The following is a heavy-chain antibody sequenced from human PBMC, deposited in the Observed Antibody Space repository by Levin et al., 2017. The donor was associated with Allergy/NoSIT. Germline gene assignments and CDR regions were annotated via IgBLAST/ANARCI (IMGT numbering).Heavy chain of an antibody. D-gene: IGHD2-15*01. CDR3: ARVGYCSGGHCYSFSFYDFMDV. CDR1: GFTFDNYG. CDR2: INWNGGST. V-gene: IGHV3-20*04. J-gene: IGHJ6*03. Sequence: GESLKISCAASGFTFDNYGLSWVRQAPGKGLEWVSGINWNGGSTGYADSVKGRFTISRDNTQNSLSLQMNSLRAEDTALYYCARVGYCSGGHCYSFSFYDFMDVWGRGTTVIVSS.